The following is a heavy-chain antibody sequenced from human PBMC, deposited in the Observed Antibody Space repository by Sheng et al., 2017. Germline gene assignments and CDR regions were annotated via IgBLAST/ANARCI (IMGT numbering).Heavy chain of an antibody. CDR1: GFTFDDYA. Sequence: EVQLVESGGGLVQPGRSLRLSCAASGFTFDDYAMHWVRQAPGKGLEWVSGISWNSGSIGYADSVKGRFTISRDNAKNSLYLQMNSLRAEDMALYYCARYDSSGYFFDYWGQGTLVTVSS. D-gene: IGHD3-22*01. CDR3: ARYDSSGYFFDY. V-gene: IGHV3-9*03. J-gene: IGHJ4*02. CDR2: ISWNSGSI.